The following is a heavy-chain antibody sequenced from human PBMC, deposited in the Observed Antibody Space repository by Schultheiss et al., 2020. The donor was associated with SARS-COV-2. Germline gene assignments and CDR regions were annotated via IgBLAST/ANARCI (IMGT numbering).Heavy chain of an antibody. Sequence: GESLKISCAASGFTVSSNYMSWVRQAPGKGLEWVSVIYSGGSTYYADSVKGRFTISRDNSKNTLYLQMNSLRAEDTAVYYCARSPYSSGWYDQYFDYWGQGTLVTVSS. CDR3: ARSPYSSGWYDQYFDY. D-gene: IGHD6-19*01. CDR2: IYSGGST. V-gene: IGHV3-53*01. CDR1: GFTVSSNY. J-gene: IGHJ4*02.